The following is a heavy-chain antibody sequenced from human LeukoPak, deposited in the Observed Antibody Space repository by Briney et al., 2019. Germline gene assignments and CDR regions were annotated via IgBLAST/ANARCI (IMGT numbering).Heavy chain of an antibody. CDR1: GGSISSYY. Sequence: SETLSLTCTVSGGSISSYYWSWIRQPPGKGLEWIGYIYYSGSTNYNPSLKSRVTISVDTSKNQFSLKLSSVTAADTAVYYCARGPPSTTGTTDYYYYMDVWGKGTTVTVSS. CDR2: IYYSGST. CDR3: ARGPPSTTGTTDYYYYMDV. D-gene: IGHD1-1*01. J-gene: IGHJ6*03. V-gene: IGHV4-59*01.